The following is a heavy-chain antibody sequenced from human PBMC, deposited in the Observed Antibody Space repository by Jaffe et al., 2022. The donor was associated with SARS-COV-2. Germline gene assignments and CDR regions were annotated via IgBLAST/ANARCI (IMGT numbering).Heavy chain of an antibody. J-gene: IGHJ1*01. CDR1: GGPVTSNDYY. D-gene: IGHD6-13*01. CDR2: ITSSGST. Sequence: QVQLQESGPGLIKPSQTLSLTCTVSGGPVTSNDYYWSWIRQLPGKGLEWIGHITSSGSTNYNPSLKSRVSVSIDASKRQISLKLSSVTAADTAIYFCARDIASRWFFLWGQGTLVTVSS. CDR3: ARDIASRWFFL. V-gene: IGHV4-31*03.